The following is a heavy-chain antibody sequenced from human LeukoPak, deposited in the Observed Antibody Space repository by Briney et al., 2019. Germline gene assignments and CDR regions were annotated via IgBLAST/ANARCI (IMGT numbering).Heavy chain of an antibody. Sequence: GGSLRLSCAASGFTFNSYEMNWVRQAPGKGLEWVSYISSSGSTIYYADSVKGRFTISRDNAKNSLYLQMNSLRAEDTAVYYCARDLAPTIAVAGRDYWGQGTLVTVSS. CDR3: ARDLAPTIAVAGRDY. J-gene: IGHJ4*02. D-gene: IGHD6-19*01. V-gene: IGHV3-48*03. CDR2: ISSSGSTI. CDR1: GFTFNSYE.